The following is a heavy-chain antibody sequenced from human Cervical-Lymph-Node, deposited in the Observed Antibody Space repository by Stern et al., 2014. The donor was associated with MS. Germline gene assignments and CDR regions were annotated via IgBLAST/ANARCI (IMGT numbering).Heavy chain of an antibody. J-gene: IGHJ6*02. Sequence: VQLMQSGGGLVQPGGSLRLSCAASGLTVSNNYMSWVRQAPGKGLEWVSLLYASGTTSYADSVKGRFIISRHNSKNTLYLQMNSLRPDDTAVYYCAREGGDDDYYYGLDVWGQGTTVTVSS. V-gene: IGHV3-53*04. D-gene: IGHD2-21*02. CDR3: AREGGDDDYYYGLDV. CDR2: LYASGTT. CDR1: GLTVSNNY.